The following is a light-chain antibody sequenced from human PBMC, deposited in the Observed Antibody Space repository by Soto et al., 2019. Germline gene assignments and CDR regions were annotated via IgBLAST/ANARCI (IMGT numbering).Light chain of an antibody. V-gene: IGKV4-1*01. CDR3: QQYYYTPPT. Sequence: DIVMTQSPDSLAVSLGERATINCKSSQSLLYSSNNKNCLAWYQQKPGQPPKLLIYWASARESGVPDRFSGSGSGTDFTLTISSLQAEDGAVYYCQQYYYTPPTFGPGTKVDIK. CDR2: WAS. CDR1: QSLLYSSNNKNC. J-gene: IGKJ3*01.